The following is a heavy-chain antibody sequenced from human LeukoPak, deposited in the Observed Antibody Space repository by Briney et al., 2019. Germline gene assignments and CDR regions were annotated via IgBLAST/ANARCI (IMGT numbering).Heavy chain of an antibody. CDR1: GFTFSSYW. D-gene: IGHD2-2*01. CDR2: ISSDGSST. Sequence: GGSLRLSCAVSGFTFSSYWMHWVRQAPGKGLVWVSRISSDGSSTSYADSVKGRFTISRDNAKNTLYLQMNSLRAEDTAVYYCARVRYCSSSSCYSWFDPWGQGTLVTVSS. J-gene: IGHJ5*02. CDR3: ARVRYCSSSSCYSWFDP. V-gene: IGHV3-74*01.